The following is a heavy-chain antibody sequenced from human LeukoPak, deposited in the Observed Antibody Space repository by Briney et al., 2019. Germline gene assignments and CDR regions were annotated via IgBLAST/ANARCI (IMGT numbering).Heavy chain of an antibody. CDR1: GYTFTSYG. Sequence: ASVKVSCKASGYTFTSYGISWVRQAPGQGLEWMGWISAYNGNTNYAQEHKGRVTMTTDTSTSTAYMELRSLRSDDKAVYYCARDNKVDYDFWSGYSNGDYFDYWGQGTLVTVSS. CDR3: ARDNKVDYDFWSGYSNGDYFDY. D-gene: IGHD3-3*01. J-gene: IGHJ4*02. V-gene: IGHV1-18*01. CDR2: ISAYNGNT.